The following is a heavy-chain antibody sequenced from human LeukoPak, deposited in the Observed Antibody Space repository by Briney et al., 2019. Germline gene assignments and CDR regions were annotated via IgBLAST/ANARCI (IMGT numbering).Heavy chain of an antibody. V-gene: IGHV1-46*01. CDR2: INPSGGST. D-gene: IGHD2-2*01. CDR1: GYTSTSYY. CDR3: ASAYCSSTSCTWNWFDP. Sequence: GASVKVSCKASGYTSTSYYMHWVRQAPGQGLEWMGIINPSGGSTSYAQKFQGRVTMTRDTSTSTVYMELSSLRSEDTAVYYCASAYCSSTSCTWNWFDPWGQGTLVTVSS. J-gene: IGHJ5*02.